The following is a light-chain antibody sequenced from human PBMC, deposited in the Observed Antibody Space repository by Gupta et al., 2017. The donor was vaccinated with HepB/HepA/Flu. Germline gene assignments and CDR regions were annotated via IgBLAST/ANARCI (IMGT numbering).Light chain of an antibody. Sequence: DIVMTQSPDSLTVSLGERATINCKSSQRILNRSNNKNYLAWYQQKPGQPPKLLIYWASTRESGVPDRFSGSGSGTDFTLTISSLQAEDVAVYYCQQYYLSSWTFGQGTKVEIK. CDR3: QQYYLSSWT. CDR1: QRILNRSNNKNY. CDR2: WAS. V-gene: IGKV4-1*01. J-gene: IGKJ1*01.